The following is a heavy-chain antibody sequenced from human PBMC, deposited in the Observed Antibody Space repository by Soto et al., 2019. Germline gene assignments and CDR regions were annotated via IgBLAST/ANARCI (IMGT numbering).Heavy chain of an antibody. D-gene: IGHD3-22*01. CDR3: ARPGLDSSGYYGAFDI. J-gene: IGHJ3*02. Sequence: QVQLVESGGGVVQPGRSLRLSCAASGFTFSSYAMHWVRQAPGKGLEWVAVISYDGSNKYYADSVKGRFTISRDNSKKTLYLQMNSLRAEDTAVYYCARPGLDSSGYYGAFDIWGQGTMVTVSS. V-gene: IGHV3-30-3*01. CDR1: GFTFSSYA. CDR2: ISYDGSNK.